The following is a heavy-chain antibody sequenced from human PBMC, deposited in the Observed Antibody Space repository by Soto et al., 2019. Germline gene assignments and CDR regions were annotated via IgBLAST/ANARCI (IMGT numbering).Heavy chain of an antibody. D-gene: IGHD6-19*01. J-gene: IGHJ4*02. CDR1: GFTFSSFG. Sequence: QVQLVESGGGVVQPGRSLRLSCAASGFTFSSFGMHWVRQAPGKGLEWVAVIWYDGTNKYYADSVKGRFTISRDNSKNALYLQMNSLRAEDTAVYYCARDPYRSGWWGYFDSWGQGTLVTVAS. CDR3: ARDPYRSGWWGYFDS. CDR2: IWYDGTNK. V-gene: IGHV3-33*01.